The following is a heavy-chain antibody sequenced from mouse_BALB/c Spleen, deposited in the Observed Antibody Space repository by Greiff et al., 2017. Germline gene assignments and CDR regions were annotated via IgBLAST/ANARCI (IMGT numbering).Heavy chain of an antibody. J-gene: IGHJ3*01. D-gene: IGHD2-10*02. CDR3: ARSYGNHWFAY. CDR1: GFTFTDYY. V-gene: IGHV7-3*02. CDR2: IRNKANGYTT. Sequence: EVHLVESGGGLVQPGGSLRLSCATSGFTFTDYYMSWVRQPPGKALEWLGFIRNKANGYTTEYSASVKGRFTISRDNSQSILYLQMNTLRAEDSATYYCARSYGNHWFAYWGQGTLVTVSA.